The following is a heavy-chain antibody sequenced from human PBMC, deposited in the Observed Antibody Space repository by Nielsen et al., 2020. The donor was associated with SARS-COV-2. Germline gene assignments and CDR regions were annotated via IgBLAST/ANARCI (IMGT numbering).Heavy chain of an antibody. D-gene: IGHD2-2*01. CDR2: ISYDGSNK. V-gene: IGHV3-30*18. CDR3: AKEGIVVVPAAILSYYYYYYYTDV. J-gene: IGHJ6*03. Sequence: WLRQPPGKGLEWVAVISYDGSNKYYADSVKGRFTISRDNSKNTLYLQMNSLRAEDTAVYYCAKEGIVVVPAAILSYYYYYYYTDVWGKGTTVTVSS.